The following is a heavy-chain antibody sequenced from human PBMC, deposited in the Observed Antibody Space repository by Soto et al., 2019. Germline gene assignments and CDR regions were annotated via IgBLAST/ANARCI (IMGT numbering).Heavy chain of an antibody. CDR1: GFTFSNAW. V-gene: IGHV3-15*01. CDR2: IKSKTDGGTT. CDR3: TTGPPDIVVVVAAEEYFQH. Sequence: PGGSLRLSCAASGFTFSNAWMSWVRQAPGKGLEWVGRIKSKTDGGTTDYAAPVKGRFTISRDDSKNTLYLQMNSLKTEDTAVYYCTTGPPDIVVVVAAEEYFQHWGQGTLVTVSS. J-gene: IGHJ1*01. D-gene: IGHD2-15*01.